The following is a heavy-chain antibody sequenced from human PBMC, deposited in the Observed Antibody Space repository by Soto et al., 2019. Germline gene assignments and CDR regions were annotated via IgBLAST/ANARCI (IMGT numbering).Heavy chain of an antibody. D-gene: IGHD6-13*01. CDR2: INTNTGNP. CDR1: GYTFTSYA. V-gene: IGHV7-4-1*01. CDR3: ARISYSPVAYHYYMDV. Sequence: QVQLVQSGSELKKPGASVKVSCKASGYTFTSYAMNWVRQAPGQGLEWMGWINTNTGNPTYAQGFTGRFVFSLDTSVSTAYLQICSLKAEDTAVYYCARISYSPVAYHYYMDVWGKGTTVTVSS. J-gene: IGHJ6*03.